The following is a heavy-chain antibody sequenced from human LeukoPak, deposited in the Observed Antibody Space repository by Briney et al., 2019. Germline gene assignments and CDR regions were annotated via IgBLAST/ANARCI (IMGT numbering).Heavy chain of an antibody. J-gene: IGHJ6*02. D-gene: IGHD6-19*01. CDR3: ATDPGRGGSGWYVDYYYYGMDV. V-gene: IGHV1-24*01. CDR2: FDPEDGET. Sequence: GASVKVSCKVSGYTLTELSMHWVRQAPGKGLEWMGGFDPEDGETIYAQKFQGRVTMTEDTSTDTAYMELSSLRSEDTAVYYCATDPGRGGSGWYVDYYYYGMDVWGQGTTVTVSS. CDR1: GYTLTELS.